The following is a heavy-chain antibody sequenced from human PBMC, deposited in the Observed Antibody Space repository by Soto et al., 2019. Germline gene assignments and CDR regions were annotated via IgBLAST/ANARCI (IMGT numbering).Heavy chain of an antibody. CDR3: ARGGYDFWSGPFDY. Sequence: SETLSLTCTVSGGSISNYYCNWIRQPAGKGLEWIGRIDTSGSTNYNPSLKSRVTMSVDTSKNQFSLKLSSVTAADTAVYYCARGGYDFWSGPFDYWGQGTLVTVYS. D-gene: IGHD3-3*01. J-gene: IGHJ4*02. V-gene: IGHV4-4*07. CDR2: IDTSGST. CDR1: GGSISNYY.